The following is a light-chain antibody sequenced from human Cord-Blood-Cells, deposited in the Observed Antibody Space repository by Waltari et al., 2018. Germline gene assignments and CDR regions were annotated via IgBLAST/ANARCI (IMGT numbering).Light chain of an antibody. Sequence: NFMLTQPHSVSESPGKTVTISCTRSRGSIASNYVQWYQQRPGSSPTTVFSGYNQRPAGLPYRFSGSIDSSSNSASLTISGLKTEEEAAYYCQSYDSSINYVFGTGTKVTVL. CDR3: QSYDSSINYV. J-gene: IGLJ1*01. CDR2: GYN. CDR1: RGSIASNY. V-gene: IGLV6-57*01.